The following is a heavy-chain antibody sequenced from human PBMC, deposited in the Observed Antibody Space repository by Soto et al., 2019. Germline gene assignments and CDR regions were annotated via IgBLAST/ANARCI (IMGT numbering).Heavy chain of an antibody. V-gene: IGHV1-69*04. J-gene: IGHJ6*02. CDR2: IIPILGIA. Sequence: GASVKVSCKASGGTFSSYTISWVRQAPGQGLEWMGRIIPILGIANYAQKFQGRVTITADKSTSTAYMELSSLRSEDTAVYYCAREQIGYYYGMDVWGQGTTVTVS. CDR3: AREQIGYYYGMDV. CDR1: GGTFSSYT.